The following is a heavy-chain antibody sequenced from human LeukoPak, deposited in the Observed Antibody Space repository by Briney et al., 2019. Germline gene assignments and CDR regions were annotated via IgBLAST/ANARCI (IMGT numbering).Heavy chain of an antibody. CDR1: GFTFDDYA. Sequence: PGGSLRLSCAASGFTFDDYAMHWVRRAPGKGLEWVSGISWNTGRIGYADSVKGRFTISRDNAKNSLYLQMNSLRAEDTALYYCAKDIRVAAPDWGGMDVWCQGTTVTVSS. CDR3: AKDIRVAAPDWGGMDV. D-gene: IGHD6-13*01. CDR2: ISWNTGRI. V-gene: IGHV3-9*01. J-gene: IGHJ6*02.